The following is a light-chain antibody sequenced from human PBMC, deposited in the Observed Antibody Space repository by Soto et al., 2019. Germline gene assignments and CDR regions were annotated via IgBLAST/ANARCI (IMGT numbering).Light chain of an antibody. J-gene: IGKJ4*01. CDR3: QQFNTSPALT. Sequence: AIQLTQSPSSLSASVGDRVTITCRASQGISSALAWYQQKPGKSPNLLIYDVSSLESGVPSRFSGSGSGTEFTLTISSLQPEDFATYYCQQFNTSPALTFGGGTKVEIK. CDR1: QGISSA. CDR2: DVS. V-gene: IGKV1-13*02.